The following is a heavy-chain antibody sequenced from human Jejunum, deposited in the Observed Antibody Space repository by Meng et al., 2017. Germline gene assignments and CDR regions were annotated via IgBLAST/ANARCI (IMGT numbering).Heavy chain of an antibody. Sequence: QLQLHESGPGLVKPSETLSLTCAVSGGSISSRSYYWVWIRQSPGKGLEWIGQIYYNGKSYYNPSLKSRVTMSVDTSRSQFSLNLNTVTAADTAVYYCARASYSYDSWFDPWGQGTLVTVSS. CDR3: ARASYSYDSWFDP. V-gene: IGHV4-39*01. CDR2: IYYNGKS. J-gene: IGHJ5*02. CDR1: GGSISSRSYY. D-gene: IGHD5-18*01.